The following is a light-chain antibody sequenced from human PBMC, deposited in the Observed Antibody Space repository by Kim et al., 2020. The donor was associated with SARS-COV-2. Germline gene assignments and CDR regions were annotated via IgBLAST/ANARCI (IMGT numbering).Light chain of an antibody. CDR3: QQLHSYSLT. J-gene: IGKJ4*01. CDR2: TAS. Sequence: DIQLTQSPSFLSASVGDRVTITCRASQGISSFLAWYQQKPGKAPKLLISTASTLQGGVPSRFSGSGFGTEFTLTISSLQPEDSATYYCQQLHSYSLTFGGGTKVEI. CDR1: QGISSF. V-gene: IGKV1-9*01.